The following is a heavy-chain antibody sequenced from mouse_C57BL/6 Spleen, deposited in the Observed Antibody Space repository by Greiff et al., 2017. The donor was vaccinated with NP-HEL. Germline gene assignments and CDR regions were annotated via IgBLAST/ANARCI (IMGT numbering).Heavy chain of an antibody. J-gene: IGHJ4*01. Sequence: QVQLQQPGAELVMPGASVKLSCKASGYTFTSYWMHWVKQRPGQGFEWIGEIDPSDSYTNYNQKFKGKSTLTVDKSSSTAYMQLSSLTSEDSAVYYCARLHYYGSRGGAMDYWGQGTSVTVSS. D-gene: IGHD1-1*01. CDR3: ARLHYYGSRGGAMDY. CDR1: GYTFTSYW. CDR2: IDPSDSYT. V-gene: IGHV1-69*01.